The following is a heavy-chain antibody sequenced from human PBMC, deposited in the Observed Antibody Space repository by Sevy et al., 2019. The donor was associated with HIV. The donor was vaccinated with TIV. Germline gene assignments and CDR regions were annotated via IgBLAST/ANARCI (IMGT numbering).Heavy chain of an antibody. J-gene: IGHJ4*02. CDR3: AREVRDADHKDFDY. Sequence: GGYLRLSCAASGFTFSSYSMNWVRQAPGKGLEWLAFISSSSSPTYYADSVKGRFTISRDNAKNSVHLQLNSLRAEDTAVYYCAREVRDADHKDFDYWGQGTLVTVSS. CDR2: ISSSSSPT. D-gene: IGHD3-10*01. CDR1: GFTFSSYS. V-gene: IGHV3-48*01.